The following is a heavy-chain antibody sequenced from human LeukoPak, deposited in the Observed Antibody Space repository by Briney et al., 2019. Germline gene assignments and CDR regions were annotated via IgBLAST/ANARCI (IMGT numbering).Heavy chain of an antibody. CDR3: AREDYDFWSGYYDY. CDR2: FDPEDGET. V-gene: IGHV1-24*01. Sequence: ASVNVSCKVSGYTLTELSMHWVRQAPGKGLEWMGRFDPEDGETIYAQTLQGRVTMTEDTSTDTAYMELSSLRSEDTAVYYCAREDYDFWSGYYDYWGQGTLVTVSS. D-gene: IGHD3-3*01. CDR1: GYTLTELS. J-gene: IGHJ4*02.